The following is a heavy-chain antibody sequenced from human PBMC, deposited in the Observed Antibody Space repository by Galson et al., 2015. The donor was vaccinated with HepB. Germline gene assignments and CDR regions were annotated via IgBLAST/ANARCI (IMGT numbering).Heavy chain of an antibody. J-gene: IGHJ2*01. Sequence: SVKVSCKASGYTFTTYVLHWVRQAPGQRLEWMGWINPANGITIQSQKFQGRVTITRDTSASTAYMELSSLRSEDTAVYYCPLVPAGRGYFDLWGRGTLVTVSS. CDR1: GYTFTTYV. CDR2: INPANGIT. CDR3: PLVPAGRGYFDL. D-gene: IGHD2-2*01. V-gene: IGHV1-3*01.